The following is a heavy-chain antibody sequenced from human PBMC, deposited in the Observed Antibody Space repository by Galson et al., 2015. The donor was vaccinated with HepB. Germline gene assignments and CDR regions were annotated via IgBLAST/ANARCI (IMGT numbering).Heavy chain of an antibody. CDR3: ARAPTYNTLGYCSSTSCYERAFDI. V-gene: IGHV1-8*01. J-gene: IGHJ3*02. CDR2: MNPNSGNT. CDR1: GYTFTSYD. Sequence: SVKVSCKASGYTFTSYDINWVRQATGQGLEWMGWMNPNSGNTGYAQKFQGRVTMTRNTSISTAYMELSSLRSEDTAVYYCARAPTYNTLGYCSSTSCYERAFDIWGQGTMVTVSS. D-gene: IGHD2-2*01.